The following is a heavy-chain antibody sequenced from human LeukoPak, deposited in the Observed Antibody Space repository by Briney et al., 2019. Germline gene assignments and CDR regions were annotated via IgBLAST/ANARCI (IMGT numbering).Heavy chain of an antibody. CDR1: GGSFSGYY. J-gene: IGHJ3*02. CDR2: IYYSGST. CDR3: ARVHVSHKPKAFNI. Sequence: PSETLSLTCAVYGGSFSGYYWSWIRQPPGKGLEWIGYIYYSGSTYYNPSLKSRLTISVDTSKNQFSLKLSSVTAADTAVYYCARVHVSHKPKAFNIWGQGTMVTVSS. V-gene: IGHV4-30-4*08. D-gene: IGHD5/OR15-5a*01.